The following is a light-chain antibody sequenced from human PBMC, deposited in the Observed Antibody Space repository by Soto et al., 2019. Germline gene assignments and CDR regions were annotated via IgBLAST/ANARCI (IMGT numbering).Light chain of an antibody. J-gene: IGKJ3*01. Sequence: DIQMTQSPSFLSASVGDRVTITCRASQGISSYLAWYQQKPGKAPKLLIYGASKRATGIPDRFSGSGSETDFALTISGLEPEDFAVYYCQQYGTSPPGVTFGPGTKVDIK. CDR2: GAS. CDR3: QQYGTSPPGVT. V-gene: IGKV1-9*01. CDR1: QGISSY.